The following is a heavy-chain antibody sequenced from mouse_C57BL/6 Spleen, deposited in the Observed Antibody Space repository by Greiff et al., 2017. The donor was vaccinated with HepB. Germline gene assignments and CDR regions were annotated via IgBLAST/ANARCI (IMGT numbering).Heavy chain of an antibody. D-gene: IGHD1-1*01. CDR1: GYTFTSYW. J-gene: IGHJ2*01. Sequence: QVQLKESGAELAKPGASVKLSCKASGYTFTSYWMHWVKQRPGQGLEWFGYINPSSGYTKYNQKFKDKATLTADKSSSTAYMQLSSLTYEDSAVYYCARLITTVVATADYWGQGTTHTVAS. CDR3: ARLITTVVATADY. CDR2: INPSSGYT. V-gene: IGHV1-7*01.